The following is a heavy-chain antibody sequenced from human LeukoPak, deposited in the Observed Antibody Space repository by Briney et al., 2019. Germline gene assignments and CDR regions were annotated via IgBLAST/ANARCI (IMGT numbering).Heavy chain of an antibody. Sequence: PSETLSLTCTVSGVSISSYYWSWIRQPPGKGLEWIGYIYYSGSTNYTPSLKSRVTISVDTSKNQFSLKLSSVTAADTAVYYCAREVGATNFDCWGQGTLVTVSS. D-gene: IGHD1-26*01. V-gene: IGHV4-59*01. CDR3: AREVGATNFDC. CDR1: GVSISSYY. J-gene: IGHJ4*02. CDR2: IYYSGST.